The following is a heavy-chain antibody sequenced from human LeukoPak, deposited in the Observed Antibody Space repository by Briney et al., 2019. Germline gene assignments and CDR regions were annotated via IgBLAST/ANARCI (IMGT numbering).Heavy chain of an antibody. D-gene: IGHD1-26*01. CDR1: GDSVSSNSAA. CDR2: TYYRSKWSN. J-gene: IGHJ4*02. Sequence: SQTLSLTCAIYGDSVSSNSAAWNWIRQSPSRGLEWLGRTYYRSKWSNNYAISVKRRISINPDTSKNQFSLQLNSVTPEDTAVYYCARIVGGAPDYWGQGTLVTVSS. CDR3: ARIVGGAPDY. V-gene: IGHV6-1*01.